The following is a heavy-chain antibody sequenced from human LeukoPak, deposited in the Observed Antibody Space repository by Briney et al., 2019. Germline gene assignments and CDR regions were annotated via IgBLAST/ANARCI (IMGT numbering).Heavy chain of an antibody. CDR2: ISAYNGDT. V-gene: IGHV1-18*01. J-gene: IGHJ3*02. Sequence: GASVKVSCKASGYTFSIYGISWVRQAAGQGLEWMGWISAYNGDTNYAQKFQGRVTMTTDTSTSTAYMEVRSLRSDDTAVYYCARDRASMIVVIISPDAFDIWGQGTMVTVSS. D-gene: IGHD3-22*01. CDR1: GYTFSIYG. CDR3: ARDRASMIVVIISPDAFDI.